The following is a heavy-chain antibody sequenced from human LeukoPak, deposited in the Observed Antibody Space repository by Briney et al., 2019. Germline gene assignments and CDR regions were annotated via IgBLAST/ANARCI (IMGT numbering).Heavy chain of an antibody. CDR2: IYTSGST. CDR3: ARISSSNWYNERGAFDV. CDR1: GGSISSGSYY. D-gene: IGHD6-13*01. J-gene: IGHJ3*01. Sequence: PSETLSLTCTVSGGSISSGSYYWSWIRQPAGKGLECIGRIYTSGSTNYNPSLKSRVTISVDTSKNQFSLKLRSVTAADTAVYYCARISSSNWYNERGAFDVWGQGTMVTVSS. V-gene: IGHV4-61*02.